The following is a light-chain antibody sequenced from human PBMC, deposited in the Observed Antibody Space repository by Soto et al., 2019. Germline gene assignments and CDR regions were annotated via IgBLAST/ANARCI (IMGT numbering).Light chain of an antibody. V-gene: IGKV3-20*01. CDR1: QSVSSSY. Sequence: EIVLTQSPGTLSLSPGERATLSCRASQSVSSSYLAWYQQQAGQAPRLLIDGASSRAASIPPRLSGGGSARAFSPLTSSLEPPEFSPYYCQQFEYSVPEWTFGQGTKVDIK. CDR3: QQFEYSVPEWT. CDR2: GAS. J-gene: IGKJ1*01.